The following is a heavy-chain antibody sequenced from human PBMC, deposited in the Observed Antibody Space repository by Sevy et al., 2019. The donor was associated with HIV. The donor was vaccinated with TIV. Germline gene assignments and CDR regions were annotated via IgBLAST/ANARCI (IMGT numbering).Heavy chain of an antibody. V-gene: IGHV1-18*01. CDR3: ARAKPQGVVIIPGSMWGGVDY. D-gene: IGHD2-8*01. Sequence: ASVKVSCKTFGYTFKSYGMSWVRQAPGQGLEWMGWISACSGDTNFAQTFQGRVTMTTDTSTSTAYMELSSLRSDDTAVYFCARAKPQGVVIIPGSMWGGVDYWGQGPVVTVSS. CDR2: ISACSGDT. J-gene: IGHJ4*02. CDR1: GYTFKSYG.